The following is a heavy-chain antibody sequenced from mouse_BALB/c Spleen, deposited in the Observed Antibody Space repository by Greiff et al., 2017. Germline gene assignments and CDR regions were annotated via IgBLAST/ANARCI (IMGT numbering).Heavy chain of an antibody. CDR3: ARSAYVAMDY. J-gene: IGHJ4*01. CDR2: INPGSGGT. V-gene: IGHV1-54*03. D-gene: IGHD6-5*01. Sequence: QVQLKESGAELVRPGTSVKVSCKASGYAFTNYLIEWVKQRPGQGLEWIGVINPGSGGTNYNEKFKGKATLTADKSSSTAYMQLSSLTSDDSAVYFCARSAYVAMDYWGQGTSVTVSS. CDR1: GYAFTNYL.